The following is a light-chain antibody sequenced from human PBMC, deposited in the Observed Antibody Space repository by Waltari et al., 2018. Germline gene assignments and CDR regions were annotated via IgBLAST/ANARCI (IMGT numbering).Light chain of an antibody. V-gene: IGKV1-39*01. CDR3: QQSYSTPLT. CDR2: AAS. J-gene: IGKJ4*02. Sequence: DIQMTQSPSSLSASVGYRVTITCQASQSISSYLNWYQQKPGKAPKLLIYAASSLQSGVPSRFSGSGSGTDFTLTISSLQPEDFATYYCQQSYSTPLTFGGGTKVEIK. CDR1: QSISSY.